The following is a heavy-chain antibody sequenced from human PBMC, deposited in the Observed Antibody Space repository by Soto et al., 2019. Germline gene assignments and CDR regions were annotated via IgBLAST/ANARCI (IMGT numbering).Heavy chain of an antibody. D-gene: IGHD6-13*01. V-gene: IGHV4-59*01. J-gene: IGHJ4*02. CDR2: IYYSGST. CDR1: GSTISSYD. CDR3: ARRYGRVFDN. Sequence: PSERLWLTGTLSGSTISSYDWSCIRQPQGKGLEWIGYIYYSGSTNYIPSLKSRVTISVDTPKNQFSLKLSSVTAADAAVYSCARRYGRVFDNWGKGSLVTVSS.